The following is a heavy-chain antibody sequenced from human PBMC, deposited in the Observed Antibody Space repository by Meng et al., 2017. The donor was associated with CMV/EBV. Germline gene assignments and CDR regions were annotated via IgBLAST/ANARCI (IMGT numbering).Heavy chain of an antibody. CDR1: GGSFSGYY. Sequence: SETLSLTCAVYGGSFSGYYWSWIRQPPGKGLEWIGEINHSGSTNYNPSLKSRVTISVDTSKNQFSLKLSSVTAADTAVYYCAREAVAGRALGDYWGQGTLVTVSS. V-gene: IGHV4-34*01. D-gene: IGHD6-19*01. CDR2: INHSGST. J-gene: IGHJ4*02. CDR3: AREAVAGRALGDY.